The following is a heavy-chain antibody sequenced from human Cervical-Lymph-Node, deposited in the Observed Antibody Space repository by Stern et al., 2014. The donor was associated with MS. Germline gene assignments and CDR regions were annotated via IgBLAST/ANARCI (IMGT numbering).Heavy chain of an antibody. V-gene: IGHV1-46*01. D-gene: IGHD6-19*01. CDR3: AREVAGHRLGMMDV. CDR2: INPSGGST. CDR1: GYTFISYY. Sequence: QVQLVQSGAEVKKPGASVKVSCKASGYTFISYYMHWVRQAPGHVLEWMGIINPSGGSTTYGQKFQGRVTMTRDTSTSTVYMELRSLRSDDTAVYYCAREVAGHRLGMMDVWAKGPRSPSL. J-gene: IGHJ6*02.